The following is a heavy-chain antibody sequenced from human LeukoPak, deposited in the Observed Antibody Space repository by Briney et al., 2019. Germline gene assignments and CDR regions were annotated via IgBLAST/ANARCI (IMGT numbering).Heavy chain of an antibody. Sequence: GGSLRLSCAASGFTFSSYWMSWVRQAPGKGLEWVANIKQDGSEKYYVDSVKGRFTISRDNAKNSLYQQMNSLRAEDTAVYYCARDITMVRGDLDYWGQGTLVTVSS. V-gene: IGHV3-7*01. CDR1: GFTFSSYW. J-gene: IGHJ4*02. D-gene: IGHD3-10*01. CDR2: IKQDGSEK. CDR3: ARDITMVRGDLDY.